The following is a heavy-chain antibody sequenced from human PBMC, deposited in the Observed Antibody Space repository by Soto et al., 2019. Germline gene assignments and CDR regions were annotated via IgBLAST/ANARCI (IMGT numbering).Heavy chain of an antibody. Sequence: QVQLQESGPGLVKPSETLSLTCTVSGGSISSYYWSWIRQPPGKGLEWIGYIYYSGSTNYNPSLKRRVTISVDTSKNQFSLKLSSVTAADTAVYYCATWIQLWSYFDYWGQGTLVTVSS. J-gene: IGHJ4*02. CDR2: IYYSGST. V-gene: IGHV4-59*01. CDR1: GGSISSYY. D-gene: IGHD5-18*01. CDR3: ATWIQLWSYFDY.